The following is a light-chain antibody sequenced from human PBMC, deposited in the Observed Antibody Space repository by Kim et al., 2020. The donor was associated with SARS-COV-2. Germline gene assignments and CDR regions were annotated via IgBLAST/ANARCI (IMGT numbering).Light chain of an antibody. CDR3: ETWDSNTWV. V-gene: IGLV4-60*03. J-gene: IGLJ3*02. CDR2: LEGSGSY. Sequence: SVQLTWTLSSGHSSYIIAWHQQQPGKARRYLMKLEGSGSYNKGSGVPDRFSGSSSGADRYLTISNLQSEDEADYYCETWDSNTWVFGGGTQLTVL. CDR1: SGHSSYI.